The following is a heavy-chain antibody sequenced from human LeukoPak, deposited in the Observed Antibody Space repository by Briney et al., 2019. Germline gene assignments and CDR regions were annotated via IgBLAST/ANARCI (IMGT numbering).Heavy chain of an antibody. V-gene: IGHV3-30*02. CDR3: AKDHRNYYGSGSPIDY. D-gene: IGHD3-10*01. CDR1: GFTFSSYG. J-gene: IGHJ4*02. CDR2: IRYDGSNK. Sequence: EGSLRLSCAASGFTFSSYGMHWVRQAPGKGLEWVAFIRYDGSNKYYADSVKGRFTISRDNSKNTLYLQMNSLRAEDTAVYYCAKDHRNYYGSGSPIDYWGQGTLVTVSS.